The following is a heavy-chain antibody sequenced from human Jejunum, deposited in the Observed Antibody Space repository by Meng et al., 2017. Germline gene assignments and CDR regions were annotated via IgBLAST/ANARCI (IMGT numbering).Heavy chain of an antibody. CDR2: IIPYIGRA. CDR1: GGTFRSFA. V-gene: IGHV1-69*01. D-gene: IGHD1-1*01. Sequence: EPGVEAGTGGKNGGPWGKVSCRASGGTFRSFAISWVRQAPGQGLEWMGGIIPYIGRANYAQNFRGRLTITADESTSTAYLEVSSLRSEDTAVYFCARGGVSYQLETRLAYWGQGTLVTVSS. CDR3: ARGGVSYQLETRLAY. J-gene: IGHJ4*02.